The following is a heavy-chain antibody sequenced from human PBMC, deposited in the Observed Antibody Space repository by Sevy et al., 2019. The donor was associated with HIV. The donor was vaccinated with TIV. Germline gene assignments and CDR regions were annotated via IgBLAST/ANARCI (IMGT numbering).Heavy chain of an antibody. V-gene: IGHV1-3*01. Sequence: ASVKVSCKASGYTFTSYAMHWVRQAPGQRLEWMGWINAGNGNTKYSQKFQGRVTITRDTSASTAYMELSSLRSEDTAVYYCVRAVPGHSSSPAYFDHWGQGTLVTVSS. CDR1: GYTFTSYA. J-gene: IGHJ4*02. CDR2: INAGNGNT. CDR3: VRAVPGHSSSPAYFDH. D-gene: IGHD6-6*01.